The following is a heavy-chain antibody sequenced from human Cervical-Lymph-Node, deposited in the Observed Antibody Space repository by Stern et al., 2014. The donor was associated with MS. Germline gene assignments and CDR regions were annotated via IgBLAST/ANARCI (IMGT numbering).Heavy chain of an antibody. Sequence: EMQLVESGGAVVKPGGSLRLSCVGSGFTLANAWMTWVRQPPGRGLEWLGRIKSKADGGTTDVAAPVSDRFIISRDDSNDILFLQMTSLRTEDTAVYYCATFGVVVGQDTQPFDFWGRGTLVIVSS. CDR3: ATFGVVVGQDTQPFDF. J-gene: IGHJ4*02. D-gene: IGHD3-3*01. CDR2: IKSKADGGTT. V-gene: IGHV3-15*02. CDR1: GFTLANAW.